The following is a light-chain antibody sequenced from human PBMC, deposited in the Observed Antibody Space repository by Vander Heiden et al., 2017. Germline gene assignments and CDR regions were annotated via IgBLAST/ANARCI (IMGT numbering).Light chain of an antibody. CDR1: QSVSSY. J-gene: IGKJ1*01. CDR2: EAS. Sequence: EIVLTQSRATLSLSPGKGATLSCRASQSVSSYLAWYQHKPGQAPRLLIYEASNRATGIPGRFSGTGSGTDFTLTISSLEPEDSAVYYCQHRSGWLPGTFGPGTKVEIK. CDR3: QHRSGWLPGT. V-gene: IGKV3-11*01.